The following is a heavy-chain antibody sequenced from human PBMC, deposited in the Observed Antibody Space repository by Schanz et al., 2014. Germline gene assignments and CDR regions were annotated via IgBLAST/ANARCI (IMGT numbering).Heavy chain of an antibody. D-gene: IGHD3-10*01. CDR3: TRGSGSRSYGWYYDS. CDR2: INSDGSSA. CDR1: GFTFSSYW. V-gene: IGHV3-74*02. Sequence: VVESGGGLVKPGGSLRLSCAASGFTFSSYWMHWVRQAPGKGLVWISRINSDGSSASYADSVKGRFTISRDNAKNTLYLQMNSVRAEDSAVYYCTRGSGSRSYGWYYDSWGQGTLVTVSS. J-gene: IGHJ4*02.